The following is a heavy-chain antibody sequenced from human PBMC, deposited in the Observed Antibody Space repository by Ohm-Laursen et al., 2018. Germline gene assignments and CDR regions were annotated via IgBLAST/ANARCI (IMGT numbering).Heavy chain of an antibody. D-gene: IGHD3-3*01. CDR1: GFTFSSYG. CDR2: IWYDGSNE. V-gene: IGHV3-33*06. CDR3: AKGASQSTIFAAGMDV. Sequence: SLRLSCAASGFTFSSYGMHWVRQAPGKGLEWVVVIWYDGSNEYYADSVKGRFTISRDNSKNTLYLQMNSLRAEDTAVYYCAKGASQSTIFAAGMDVWGQGTTVTVSS. J-gene: IGHJ6*02.